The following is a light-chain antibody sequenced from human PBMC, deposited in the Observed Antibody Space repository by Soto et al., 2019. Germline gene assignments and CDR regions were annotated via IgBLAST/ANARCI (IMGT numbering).Light chain of an antibody. CDR3: MQALQIRVE. J-gene: IGKJ1*01. CDR2: LGS. CDR1: QSLLHSDGYNY. Sequence: DSVMTQFPLSLSVTPGEPASISCRSSQSLLHSDGYNYLDWYVQKPGQSPQLLIYLGSNRASGVPDRFSGSGSGTDSTLKISRVEAEDVGVYYCMQALQIRVEFGQGTKVDIK. V-gene: IGKV2-28*01.